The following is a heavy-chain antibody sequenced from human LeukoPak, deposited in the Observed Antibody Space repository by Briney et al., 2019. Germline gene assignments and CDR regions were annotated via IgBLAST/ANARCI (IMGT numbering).Heavy chain of an antibody. V-gene: IGHV3-15*01. Sequence: GGSLRLSCAASGFTFSNAWMSWVRQAPGKGLEWVGRIKSKTDGGTTDYAAPVKGRLTISRDDSKNTLYLQMNSLKTEDTAVYYCTTLPDYGDYNYWGQGTLVTVSS. D-gene: IGHD4-17*01. CDR3: TTLPDYGDYNY. J-gene: IGHJ4*02. CDR1: GFTFSNAW. CDR2: IKSKTDGGTT.